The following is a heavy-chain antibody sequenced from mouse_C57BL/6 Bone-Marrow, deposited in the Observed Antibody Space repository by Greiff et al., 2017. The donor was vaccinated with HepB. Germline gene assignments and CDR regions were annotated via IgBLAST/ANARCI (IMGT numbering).Heavy chain of an antibody. D-gene: IGHD1-1*01. CDR1: GYTFTSYG. CDR2: IYPRSGNT. CDR3: ARSPHYYGSSSFFAY. V-gene: IGHV1-81*01. J-gene: IGHJ3*01. Sequence: VQRVESGAELARPGASVKLSCKASGYTFTSYGISWVKQRTGQGLEWIGEIYPRSGNTYYNEKFKGKATLTADKSSSTAYMELRSLTSEDSAVYFCARSPHYYGSSSFFAYWGQGTLVTVSA.